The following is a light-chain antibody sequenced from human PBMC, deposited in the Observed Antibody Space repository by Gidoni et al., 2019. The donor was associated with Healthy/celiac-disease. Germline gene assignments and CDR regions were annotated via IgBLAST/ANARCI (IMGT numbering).Light chain of an antibody. V-gene: IGKV3-20*01. CDR1: QSVSSSY. CDR2: GAS. Sequence: EIVLTQSPGTMSLSPGERATLSCRASQSVSSSYLAWYQQKPGQAPRLLIYGASSRATGIPDRFIGSGSGTDFTLPISRLEPEDFAVYYCQQYGSSPGTFGQGTKVEIK. J-gene: IGKJ1*01. CDR3: QQYGSSPGT.